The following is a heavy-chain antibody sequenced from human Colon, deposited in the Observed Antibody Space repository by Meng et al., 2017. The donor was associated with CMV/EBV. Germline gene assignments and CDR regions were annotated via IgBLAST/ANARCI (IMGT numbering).Heavy chain of an antibody. D-gene: IGHD4-11*01. J-gene: IGHJ5*02. CDR2: VSHDGTNK. V-gene: IGHV3-30*04. Sequence: GGSLRLSCAASGFSFNAFPIHWVRQAPGKGLEWVAIVSHDGTNKNYAESVKGRFTISRDNSQNTVNMHMNSLRGDDTALYYCVRGSNSSFDPWGQGTLVTVSS. CDR3: VRGSNSSFDP. CDR1: GFSFNAFP.